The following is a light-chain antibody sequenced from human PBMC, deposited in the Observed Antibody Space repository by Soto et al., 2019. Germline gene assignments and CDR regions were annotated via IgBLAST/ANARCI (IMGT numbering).Light chain of an antibody. Sequence: EIVMTQSPATLSVSPGERATLSCRASQSVSSNLAWYQQKPGQPPTLLIYGASTRATGIPARFSGSGSGTEFTIIISSLQSDYVAVYYWQQDNNWPLVTFGQGTKLEIK. J-gene: IGKJ2*01. CDR2: GAS. CDR3: QQDNNWPLVT. V-gene: IGKV3-15*01. CDR1: QSVSSN.